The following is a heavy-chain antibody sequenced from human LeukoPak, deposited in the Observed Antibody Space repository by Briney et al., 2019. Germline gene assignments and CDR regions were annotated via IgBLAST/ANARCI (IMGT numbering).Heavy chain of an antibody. J-gene: IGHJ4*02. CDR2: SYYIGST. D-gene: IGHD1-26*01. Sequence: SETLSLTCTVSGGSISSINYYWGWIRQPPGKGLEWIGSSYYIGSTYYNPSLKSRVTISVAKSKNQFSLKLISVTGEDTAVNYCAKRRGNYYGIVDFWGQGTLVTVSS. V-gene: IGHV4-39*01. CDR1: GGSISSINYY. CDR3: AKRRGNYYGIVDF.